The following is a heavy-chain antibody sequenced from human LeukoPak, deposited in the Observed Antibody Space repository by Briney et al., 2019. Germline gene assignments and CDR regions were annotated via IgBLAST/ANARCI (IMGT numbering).Heavy chain of an antibody. V-gene: IGHV1-3*01. CDR2: INAGNGNT. CDR1: GGIFSSYA. Sequence: ASVKVSCKASGGIFSSYAISWVRQAPGQGLEWMGWINAGNGNTKYSQKFQGRVTITRDTSADTAYMELSSLRSEDTAVYYCARLKYCTNGVCYAGFDYWGQGTLVTVSS. CDR3: ARLKYCTNGVCYAGFDY. J-gene: IGHJ4*02. D-gene: IGHD2-8*01.